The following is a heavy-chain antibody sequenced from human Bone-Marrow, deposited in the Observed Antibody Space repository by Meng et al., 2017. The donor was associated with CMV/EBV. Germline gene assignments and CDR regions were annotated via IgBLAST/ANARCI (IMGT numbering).Heavy chain of an antibody. V-gene: IGHV4-59*01. Sequence: SETLSLTCTVSGGSISSYYWSWIRQPPGKGLEWIGYIYYSGSTNYNPSLKSRVTISVDTSKNQFSLKLSSVTAADTAVYYCARAGTWRALDAFDIWGQGTMVTVPS. CDR2: IYYSGST. D-gene: IGHD6-19*01. CDR3: ARAGTWRALDAFDI. CDR1: GGSISSYY. J-gene: IGHJ3*02.